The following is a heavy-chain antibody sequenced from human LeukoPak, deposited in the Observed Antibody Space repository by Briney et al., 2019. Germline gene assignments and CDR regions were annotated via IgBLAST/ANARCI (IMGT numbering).Heavy chain of an antibody. V-gene: IGHV3-21*01. J-gene: IGHJ6*03. D-gene: IGHD3-22*01. CDR1: GFTFSSYS. CDR3: ARDLYYDSSGRYYYYMDV. CDR2: ISSSSSYI. Sequence: GGSLRLSCAAPGFTFSSYSMNWVRQAPGKGLEWVSSISSSSSYIYYADSVKGRFTISRDNAKNSLYLQMNSLRAEDTAVYYCARDLYYDSSGRYYYYMDVWGRGTTVTVSS.